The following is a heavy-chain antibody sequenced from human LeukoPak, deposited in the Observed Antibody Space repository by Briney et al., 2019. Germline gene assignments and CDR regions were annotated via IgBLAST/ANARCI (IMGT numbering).Heavy chain of an antibody. D-gene: IGHD3-9*01. CDR3: ARPLRYFDWLEPDY. V-gene: IGHV3-7*01. CDR2: IKQDGSEK. J-gene: IGHJ4*02. Sequence: GGSLRLSCAASGFTFSSYWMSWVRQAPGKGLEWVANIKQDGSEKYYVDSVKGRFTISRDNAKNSLYLQMNSLRAEDTAVYYCARPLRYFDWLEPDYWGQGTLVTVSS. CDR1: GFTFSSYW.